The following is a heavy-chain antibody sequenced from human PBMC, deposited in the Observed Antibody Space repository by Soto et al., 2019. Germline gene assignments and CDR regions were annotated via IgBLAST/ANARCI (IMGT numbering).Heavy chain of an antibody. CDR2: ISSSGSTI. V-gene: IGHV3-48*02. D-gene: IGHD2-8*01. J-gene: IGHJ4*02. CDR3: ARDLRMVYAIDFDY. Sequence: VQLVQSGAEVREPGASVRLSCKPSGYTLTSYAIHWVRQAPGKGLEWVSYISSSGSTIYYADSVKGRFTISRDNAKNSLYLQMNSLRDEDTAVYYCARDLRMVYAIDFDYWGQGTLVTVSS. CDR1: GYTLTSYA.